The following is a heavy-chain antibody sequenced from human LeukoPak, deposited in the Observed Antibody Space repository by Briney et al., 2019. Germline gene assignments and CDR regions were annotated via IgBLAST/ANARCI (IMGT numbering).Heavy chain of an antibody. Sequence: ASVKVSCKASGYTFTSYYMHWVRQAPGQGLEWMGIINPSGGSTSYAQKFQGRVTMTRDTSTSTVYMELSSLRSEDTAVYYCAGDYYDSSGYYLFYIWGQGTMVTVSS. V-gene: IGHV1-46*01. CDR1: GYTFTSYY. D-gene: IGHD3-22*01. CDR2: INPSGGST. J-gene: IGHJ3*02. CDR3: AGDYYDSSGYYLFYI.